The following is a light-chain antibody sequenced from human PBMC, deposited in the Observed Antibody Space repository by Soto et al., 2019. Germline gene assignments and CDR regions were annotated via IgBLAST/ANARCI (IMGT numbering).Light chain of an antibody. CDR2: GAS. V-gene: IGKV3-15*01. J-gene: IGKJ1*01. CDR1: QSVRSN. Sequence: EIVMTQSPATLSVSPGERATLSCRASQSVRSNLAWYQQKPGQAPRLLIYGASTRATGIPARFSGSGSGTGLTITISSLQSEDFAVYYCQQYNNGPQTFGKGTTVEIK. CDR3: QQYNNGPQT.